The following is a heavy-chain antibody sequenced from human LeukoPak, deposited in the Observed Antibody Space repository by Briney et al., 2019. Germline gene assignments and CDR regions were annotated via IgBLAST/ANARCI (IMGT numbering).Heavy chain of an antibody. Sequence: PGGSLRLSCAASGFTFSRFGMSWIRQPPGKGLEWIGYIYYSGSTNYNPSLKSRVTISVDTSKNQFSLKLSSVTAADTAVYYCARSVGSYGGNSRFDYWGQGTLVTVSS. D-gene: IGHD4-23*01. CDR3: ARSVGSYGGNSRFDY. CDR2: IYYSGST. CDR1: GFTFSRFG. J-gene: IGHJ4*02. V-gene: IGHV4-59*01.